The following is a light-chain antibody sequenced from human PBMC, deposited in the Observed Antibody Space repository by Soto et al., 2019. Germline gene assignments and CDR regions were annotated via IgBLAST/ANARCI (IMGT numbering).Light chain of an antibody. CDR3: QQYGSSPIT. J-gene: IGKJ5*01. CDR1: QNLGDGR. CDR2: DAS. Sequence: VFSPSPGPPSLSPGGRATPSFRANQNLGDGRLAWYQQKPGQPPTLLIYDASTRATGIPDRFSGSGSGTDFTLTISRLEPEDFAVYYCQQYGSSPITFGQGTRLEIK. V-gene: IGKV3-20*01.